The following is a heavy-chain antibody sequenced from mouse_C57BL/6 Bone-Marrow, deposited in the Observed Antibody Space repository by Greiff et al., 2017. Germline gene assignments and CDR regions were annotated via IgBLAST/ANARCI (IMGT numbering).Heavy chain of an antibody. CDR1: GYTFTSYW. CDR2: IYPTSGRT. J-gene: IGHJ2*01. Sequence: QVQLQQPGAELVKPGASVTMSCKASGYTFTSYWITWVKQRPGQGLEWIGDIYPTSGRTNYNEKFKSKAILTVDTSSNTAYMQRSSLTSEDSAVLDCARSGPLGRSFDYWGQGTTLTVSS. V-gene: IGHV1-55*01. D-gene: IGHD4-1*01. CDR3: ARSGPLGRSFDY.